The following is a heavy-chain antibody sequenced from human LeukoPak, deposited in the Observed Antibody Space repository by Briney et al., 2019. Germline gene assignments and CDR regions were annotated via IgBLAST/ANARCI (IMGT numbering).Heavy chain of an antibody. CDR2: ISYDGSNK. D-gene: IGHD4/OR15-4a*01. Sequence: GRSLRLSWAASGFTFSSYAMHWVRQAPGKGLEWVAVISYDGSNKYYADSVKGRFTISRDNSKNTLYLQMNSLRAEDTAVYYCAKGGEFYGGLFDSWGQGTLVTVSS. V-gene: IGHV3-30*04. CDR3: AKGGEFYGGLFDS. CDR1: GFTFSSYA. J-gene: IGHJ4*02.